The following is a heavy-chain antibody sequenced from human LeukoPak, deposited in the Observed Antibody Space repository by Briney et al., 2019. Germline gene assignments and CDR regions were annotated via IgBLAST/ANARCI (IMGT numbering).Heavy chain of an antibody. CDR1: GFTFRNYW. CDR2: INSDGTST. Sequence: PGGPLRLSCAGSGFTFRNYWMHWVRQAPGKGLVWVAFINSDGTSTNYADSVKGRFTISRHNAKNTLYLQMNSLTAEHTAVYYCARDLGLRFDFWGQGTLVTVSS. V-gene: IGHV3-74*01. CDR3: ARDLGLRFDF. J-gene: IGHJ4*02. D-gene: IGHD2-21*02.